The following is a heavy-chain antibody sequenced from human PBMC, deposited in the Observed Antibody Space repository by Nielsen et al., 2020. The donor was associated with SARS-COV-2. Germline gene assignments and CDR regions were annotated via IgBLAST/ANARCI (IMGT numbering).Heavy chain of an antibody. CDR3: ARTMIAAAGTTFDY. Sequence: SETLSLTCTVSGGSISSYYWSWIRQPPGKGLEWIGYIYYSGSTNYNPSLKSRVTISVDTSKNQFSLKLSSVTAADTAVYYCARTMIAAAGTTFDYWGQGTLVTVSS. V-gene: IGHV4-59*13. CDR2: IYYSGST. CDR1: GGSISSYY. D-gene: IGHD6-13*01. J-gene: IGHJ4*02.